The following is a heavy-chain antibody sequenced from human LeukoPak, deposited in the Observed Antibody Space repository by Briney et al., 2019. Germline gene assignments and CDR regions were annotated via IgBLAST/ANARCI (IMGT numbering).Heavy chain of an antibody. Sequence: ASANVSCKASRYTFTIYYMHWVPQSPGQGLEWMGIINPSGGSTSYAQKFQGRVTMTKDTSTSTVYMELSSLRSEDTAVYYCARAYGSGSYTLLFFDYWGEGTLVTVSS. CDR3: ARAYGSGSYTLLFFDY. D-gene: IGHD3-10*01. J-gene: IGHJ4*02. CDR1: RYTFTIYY. CDR2: INPSGGST. V-gene: IGHV1-46*01.